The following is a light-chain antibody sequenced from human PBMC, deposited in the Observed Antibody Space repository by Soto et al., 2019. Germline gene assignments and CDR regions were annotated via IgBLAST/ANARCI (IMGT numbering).Light chain of an antibody. J-gene: IGKJ4*01. V-gene: IGKV3-20*01. CDR2: GAS. CDR1: QSVSASY. CDR3: QQYESSPSRLT. Sequence: EIVLTQSPGTLSLSPGERATLSCRASQSVSASYLAWYQQRPGQAPRVLIFGASSRATGIPDRFSGSGSGTDFTLTISRLEPEDFAVYYCQQYESSPSRLTFDGGTKVEMK.